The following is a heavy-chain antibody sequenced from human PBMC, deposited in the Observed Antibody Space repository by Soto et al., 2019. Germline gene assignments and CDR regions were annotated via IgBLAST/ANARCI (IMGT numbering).Heavy chain of an antibody. V-gene: IGHV4-39*01. CDR1: GGSMRRTNYY. J-gene: IGHJ4*02. D-gene: IGHD4-17*01. Sequence: QLHLQESCPGLVKTSETLSLTCTVSGGSMRRTNYYWDWIRQPPGKGLEGIGNVFFNGITLYKPSLERGVYISVDTSKSQFSLRLNSVAAADTAVYYCVRQVGDYYFDQWCQGTLVTVSS. CDR2: VFFNGIT. CDR3: VRQVGDYYFDQ.